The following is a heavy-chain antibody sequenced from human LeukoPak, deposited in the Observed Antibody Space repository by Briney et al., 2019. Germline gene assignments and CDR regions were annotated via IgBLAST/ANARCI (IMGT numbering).Heavy chain of an antibody. CDR3: ARVDSGDYVLFDY. CDR2: INPSGTGT. Sequence: ASVKVSCKASGYTITNNWVHWVRQAPGQGLEWMGVINPSGTGTSYAQKFQGRITMTRDTSTSTVYMELSSLRSEDTAVYYCARVDSGDYVLFDYWGQGTLVTVSS. CDR1: GYTITNNW. J-gene: IGHJ4*02. V-gene: IGHV1-46*01. D-gene: IGHD4-17*01.